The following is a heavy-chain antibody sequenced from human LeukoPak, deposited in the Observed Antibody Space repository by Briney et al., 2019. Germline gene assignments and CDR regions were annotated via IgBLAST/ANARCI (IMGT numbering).Heavy chain of an antibody. CDR2: INHSGST. CDR1: GGSFRGYY. Sequence: SETLSLTCAVYGGSFRGYYWSWIRQPPGKGLEWIGEINHSGSTNYNPSLKSRVTISVDTSKNQFSLKLSSVTAADTAVYYCARGGIAAAGVRRKIDYWGQGTLVTVSS. CDR3: ARGGIAAAGVRRKIDY. V-gene: IGHV4-34*01. D-gene: IGHD6-13*01. J-gene: IGHJ4*02.